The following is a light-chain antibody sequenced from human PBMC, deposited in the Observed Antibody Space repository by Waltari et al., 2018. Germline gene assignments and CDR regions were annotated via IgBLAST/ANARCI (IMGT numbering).Light chain of an antibody. V-gene: IGLV2-14*01. Sequence: QSALTQPASVSGSPGQSLTISCSGTDSAVGAYHFVSWYQQHPGKAPHLIIYEVSNRPSGISNRFSASKSGNTASLTISGLQAEDEADYYCSSYTTSSAPGVFGTGTRVTVL. CDR3: SSYTTSSAPGV. CDR1: DSAVGAYHF. CDR2: EVS. J-gene: IGLJ1*01.